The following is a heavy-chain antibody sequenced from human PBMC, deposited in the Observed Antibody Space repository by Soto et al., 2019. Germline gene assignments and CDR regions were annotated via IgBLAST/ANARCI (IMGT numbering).Heavy chain of an antibody. Sequence: VQLVESGGGVVQPGRSLRLSCAASGFTFSSCGMHWVRQAPGKGLEWVAVISYDGSNKYYADSVKGRFTISSDNSKNTLYLQMNSLRAEDTAVYYCAKVAGGLGDYWGQGTLVTVSS. J-gene: IGHJ4*02. D-gene: IGHD3-22*01. CDR2: ISYDGSNK. CDR1: GFTFSSCG. CDR3: AKVAGGLGDY. V-gene: IGHV3-30*18.